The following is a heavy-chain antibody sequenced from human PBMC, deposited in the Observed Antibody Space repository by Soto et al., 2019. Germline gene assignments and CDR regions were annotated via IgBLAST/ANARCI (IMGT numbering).Heavy chain of an antibody. CDR2: IYPGDSDT. D-gene: IGHD2-2*01. J-gene: IGHJ6*02. CDR3: ARGTPELYRSWLVPAAILRYYYYGMDV. V-gene: IGHV5-51*01. CDR1: GYSFTSYW. Sequence: LKISCKGSGYSFTSYWIGWVRQMPGKGLEWMGIIYPGDSDTRYSPSFQGQVTISADKSISTAYLQWSSLKASDTAVYYCARGTPELYRSWLVPAAILRYYYYGMDVWGQGTTVTVSS.